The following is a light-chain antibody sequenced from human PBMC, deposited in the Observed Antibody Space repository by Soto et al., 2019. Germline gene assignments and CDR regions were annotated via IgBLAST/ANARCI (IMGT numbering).Light chain of an antibody. Sequence: DRLTLTCRASRNVSIYLNWYQHKPGKGPTLLIHATSNLQIGVPSRFSGSGSGAEFTLTISSLEPEDFGTYYCQQSYKMPSFGQGTRLEIK. J-gene: IGKJ5*01. CDR2: ATS. CDR1: RNVSIY. V-gene: IGKV1-39*01. CDR3: QQSYKMPS.